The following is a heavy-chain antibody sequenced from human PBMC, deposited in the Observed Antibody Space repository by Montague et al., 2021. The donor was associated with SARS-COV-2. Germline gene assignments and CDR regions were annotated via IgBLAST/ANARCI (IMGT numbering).Heavy chain of an antibody. J-gene: IGHJ4*02. CDR3: ARAASSLTFLTTVVTTFDY. Sequence: TLSLTCTVSGFSISTGYYWGWIRQHPGKGLEWIGYIYYSGSTYYNPSLKSRVTISVDTSKNQFSLKLSSVTAADTAVYYCARAASSLTFLTTVVTTFDYWGQGTLVTVSS. CDR2: IYYSGST. V-gene: IGHV4-31*03. D-gene: IGHD4-23*01. CDR1: GFSISTGYY.